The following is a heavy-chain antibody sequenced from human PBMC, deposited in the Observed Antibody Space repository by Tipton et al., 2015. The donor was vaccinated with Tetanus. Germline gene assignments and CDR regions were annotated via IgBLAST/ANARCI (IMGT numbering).Heavy chain of an antibody. D-gene: IGHD3-22*01. V-gene: IGHV4-4*07. CDR2: IYISGST. CDR1: GGSLSSRY. CDR3: ARDLSGFLFDAFDL. Sequence: TLSLTCNVSGGSLSSRYWSWIRQTAGKRLEWIGRIYISGSTDYNPSLKTRVSMSVGTSKNQFSLKLSSVTASDTAVYYCARDLSGFLFDAFDLWGQGIMVTVPS. J-gene: IGHJ3*01.